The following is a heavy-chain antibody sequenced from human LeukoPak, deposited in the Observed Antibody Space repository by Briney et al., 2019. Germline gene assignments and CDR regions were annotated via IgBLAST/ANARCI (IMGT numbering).Heavy chain of an antibody. V-gene: IGHV1-69*04. CDR2: IIPILGIA. CDR3: ATGKDRSGYYYSLDY. J-gene: IGHJ4*02. CDR1: GGTFSSYA. D-gene: IGHD3-22*01. Sequence: GSSVKVSCKASGGTFSSYAISWVRQAPGQGLEWMGRIIPILGIANYAQKFQGRVTITADKSTSTAYMELSSLRSEDTSVYYCATGKDRSGYYYSLDYWGQGTLVAVSS.